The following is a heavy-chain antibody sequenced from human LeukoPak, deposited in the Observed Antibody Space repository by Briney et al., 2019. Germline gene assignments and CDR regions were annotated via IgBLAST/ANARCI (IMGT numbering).Heavy chain of an antibody. CDR3: ASFRSWGYFDY. V-gene: IGHV3-21*01. CDR2: ISSSSSYI. CDR1: GFTFSSYS. D-gene: IGHD7-27*01. J-gene: IGHJ4*02. Sequence: GGSLRLSCAASGFTFSSYSMNWVRQAPGKGLEWVSSISSSSSYIYYADSVKGRFTISRDNAKNSLYLQMNSLRAEDTAVCYCASFRSWGYFDYWGQGTLVTVSS.